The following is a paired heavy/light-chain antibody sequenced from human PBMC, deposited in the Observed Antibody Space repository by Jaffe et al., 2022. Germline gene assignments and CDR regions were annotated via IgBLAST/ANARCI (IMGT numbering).Heavy chain of an antibody. D-gene: IGHD3-3*01. CDR3: ARVRIWAWYYDFWSGYSGLPPTYDAFDI. CDR2: ISAYNGNT. V-gene: IGHV1-18*01. J-gene: IGHJ3*02. Sequence: QVQLVQSGAEVKKPGASVKVSCKASGYTFTSYGISWVRQAPGQGLEWMGWISAYNGNTNYAQKLQGRVTMTTDTSTSTAYMELRSLRSDDTAVYYCARVRIWAWYYDFWSGYSGLPPTYDAFDIWGQGTMVTVSS. CDR1: GYTFTSYG.
Light chain of an antibody. CDR3: SSYAGSNNSYV. V-gene: IGLV2-8*01. CDR2: EVS. Sequence: QSALTQPPSASGSPGQSVTISCTGTSSDVGGYNYVSWYQQHPGKAPKLMIYEVSKRPSGVPDRFSGSKSGNTASLTVSGLQAEDEADYYCSSYAGSNNSYVFGTGTKVTVL. CDR1: SSDVGGYNY. J-gene: IGLJ1*01.